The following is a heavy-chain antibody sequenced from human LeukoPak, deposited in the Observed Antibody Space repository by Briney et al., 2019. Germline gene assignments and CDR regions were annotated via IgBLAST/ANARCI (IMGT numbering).Heavy chain of an antibody. J-gene: IGHJ4*02. CDR2: IYHSGST. CDR1: GGSISSGGYY. CDR3: ARSGYQLLFFDY. D-gene: IGHD2-2*01. V-gene: IGHV4-30-2*01. Sequence: PSQTLSLTCTVSGGSISSGGYYWSWIRQPPGKGLEWIGYIYHSGSTYYNPSLKSRVTISVDRSKNQFSLKLSSVTAADTAVYYCARSGYQLLFFDYWGQGTLVTVSS.